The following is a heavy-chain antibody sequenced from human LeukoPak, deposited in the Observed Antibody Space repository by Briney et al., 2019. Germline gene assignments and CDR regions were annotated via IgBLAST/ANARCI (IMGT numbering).Heavy chain of an antibody. V-gene: IGHV1-2*02. CDR3: ARDFSRIAAAELDYFDY. J-gene: IGHJ4*02. CDR2: INPNSGGT. CDR1: GYTFTGYY. Sequence: EASVKVSCKASGYTFTGYYMHWVRQAPGQGLEWMGWINPNSGGTNYAQKFQGRVTMTRDTSISTAYMELSRLRSDDTAVYYCARDFSRIAAAELDYFDYWGQGTLVTVSS. D-gene: IGHD6-13*01.